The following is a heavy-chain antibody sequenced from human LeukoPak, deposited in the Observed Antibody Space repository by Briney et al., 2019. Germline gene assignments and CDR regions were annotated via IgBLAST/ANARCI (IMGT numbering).Heavy chain of an antibody. CDR2: MNPLNGDT. J-gene: IGHJ4*02. D-gene: IGHD3-22*01. CDR3: ARGSSHYYDSSGYYYSFDY. CDR1: GYTFISHD. Sequence: ASVKVSCKTSGYTFISHDINWVRQAPGQGLEWMGWMNPLNGDTDYAQKFQGRVTMTRNTSISTAYMELSSLRSEDTAVYYCARGSSHYYDSSGYYYSFDYWGQGTLVTVSS. V-gene: IGHV1-8*02.